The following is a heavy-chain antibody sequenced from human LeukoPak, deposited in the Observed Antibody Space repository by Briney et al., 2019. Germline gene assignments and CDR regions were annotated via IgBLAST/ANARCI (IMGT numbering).Heavy chain of an antibody. CDR1: GFTFSNYG. CDR3: AKDRDAVAPGSYDY. CDR2: ISYDGSDK. V-gene: IGHV3-30*18. D-gene: IGHD3-10*01. J-gene: IGHJ4*02. Sequence: PGRSLRLSCAASGFTFSNYGMHWVRQAPGKGLEWVAVISYDGSDKYYGDSVKGRFTISRDNSKNTLYLQMNSLRAEDTAVYYCAKDRDAVAPGSYDYWGQGTVVTVSS.